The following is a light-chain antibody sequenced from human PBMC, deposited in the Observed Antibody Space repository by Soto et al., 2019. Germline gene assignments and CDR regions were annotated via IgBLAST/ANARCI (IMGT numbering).Light chain of an antibody. CDR2: RAS. J-gene: IGKJ2*01. CDR3: QQYKTYTYT. V-gene: IGKV1-5*03. CDR1: QSIDRW. Sequence: DIPMTQSPSTLSASVGDRVTITCRASQSIDRWLAWYQQKPGKAPKLLIYRASSLDSGVPSRFSGSGSGTEFTLTISSLQPDDFATYCCQQYKTYTYTFAQGTKLEIK.